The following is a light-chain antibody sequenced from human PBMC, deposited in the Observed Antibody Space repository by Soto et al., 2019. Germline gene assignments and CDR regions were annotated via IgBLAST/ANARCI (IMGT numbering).Light chain of an antibody. CDR3: CSYANTTTV. Sequence: QSALTQPASVSGSPGQSMTISCTGVSSDVGGYYFVSWYQHHSGKAPKLMIYEGSKRPSGVSNRFSGSKSDNTASLTISGLQAEDEADYYCCSYANTTTVFGAGTNLTVL. CDR1: SSDVGGYYF. V-gene: IGLV2-23*01. CDR2: EGS. J-gene: IGLJ3*02.